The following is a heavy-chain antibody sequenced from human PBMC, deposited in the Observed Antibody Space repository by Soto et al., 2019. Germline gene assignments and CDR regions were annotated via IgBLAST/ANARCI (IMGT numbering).Heavy chain of an antibody. J-gene: IGHJ6*02. Sequence: PSETLSLTCTVSGCPISAYYWSWIRQPPGQGLEWIGYMYNTGSTVYNPSFKSRVTISVDTSKNQFSLKLNSVTAADTAVYYCARDLWGYCGTDCYPLDVWGQGTTVTVS. CDR3: ARDLWGYCGTDCYPLDV. CDR1: GCPISAYY. CDR2: MYNTGST. D-gene: IGHD2-21*02. V-gene: IGHV4-59*01.